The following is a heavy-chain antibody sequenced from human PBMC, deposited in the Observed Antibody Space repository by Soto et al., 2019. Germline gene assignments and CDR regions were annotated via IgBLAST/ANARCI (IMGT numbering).Heavy chain of an antibody. CDR1: GFTFSSYS. D-gene: IGHD4-17*01. Sequence: PGGSLRLSCAASGFTFSSYSMNWVRQAPGKGLEWVSSISSSSSYIYYADSVKGRFTISRDNANNSLYLQMNSLRAEDTAVYYCARRAVTTMNTRIYNWFDPWGQGTLVTVSS. CDR2: ISSSSSYI. CDR3: ARRAVTTMNTRIYNWFDP. V-gene: IGHV3-21*01. J-gene: IGHJ5*02.